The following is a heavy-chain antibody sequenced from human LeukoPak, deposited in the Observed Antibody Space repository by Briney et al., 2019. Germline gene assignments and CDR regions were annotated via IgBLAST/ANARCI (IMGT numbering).Heavy chain of an antibody. CDR3: VRDLGRAFC. Sequence: SETLSLTCTVSGYSISSGYYWGWIRQPPVKGLEWIGSIYHSGSTYYNPSLKSRVTISVDTSKNQCSLKMSSVTAARAAVYYCVRDLGRAFCGGEGTLLTVSS. CDR2: IYHSGST. CDR1: GYSISSGYY. D-gene: IGHD2/OR15-2a*01. V-gene: IGHV4-38-2*02. J-gene: IGHJ4*02.